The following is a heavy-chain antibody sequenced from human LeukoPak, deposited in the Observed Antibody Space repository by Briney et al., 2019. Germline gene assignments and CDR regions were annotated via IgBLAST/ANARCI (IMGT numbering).Heavy chain of an antibody. V-gene: IGHV4-59*01. Sequence: SETLSLTRSVSGGSINNYYWSWIRQPPGKLLEWMGYIYYNGNTDYNPSLRSRVTMSVDTSKNQFFLNLRSVTAADTAVYYCARIQYNGGESFDSWGQGALVTVSS. CDR3: ARIQYNGGESFDS. D-gene: IGHD4-11*01. J-gene: IGHJ4*02. CDR1: GGSINNYY. CDR2: IYYNGNT.